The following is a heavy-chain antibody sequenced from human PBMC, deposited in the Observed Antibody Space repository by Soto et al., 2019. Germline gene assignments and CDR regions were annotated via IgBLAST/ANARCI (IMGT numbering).Heavy chain of an antibody. Sequence: GASVKVSCKASGYTFTSYAMHWVRQAPGQRLEWMGWINAGNGNTKYSQKFQGRVTITRDTSASTAYMELSSLRSEDTAVYYCASYCSSTSCYRFPEFPPDTYYYYYGMDVWGQGTTVTVSS. V-gene: IGHV1-3*01. D-gene: IGHD2-2*02. J-gene: IGHJ6*02. CDR1: GYTFTSYA. CDR3: ASYCSSTSCYRFPEFPPDTYYYYYGMDV. CDR2: INAGNGNT.